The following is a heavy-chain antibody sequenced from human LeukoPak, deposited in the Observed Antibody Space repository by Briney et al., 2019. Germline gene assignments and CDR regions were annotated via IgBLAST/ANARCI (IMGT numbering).Heavy chain of an antibody. CDR1: GYTFTGYY. CDR3: ARGPGHMVRGVIYRTALS. J-gene: IGHJ4*02. Sequence: ASLKVSCKTSGYTFTGYYMHWVRQAPGQGLEWMGWINPNSGGTNYAQKFQGRVTMTRDTSISTAYMELSRLRSDDTAVYYCARGPGHMVRGVIYRTALSWGQGTLVTVPS. V-gene: IGHV1-2*02. D-gene: IGHD3-10*01. CDR2: INPNSGGT.